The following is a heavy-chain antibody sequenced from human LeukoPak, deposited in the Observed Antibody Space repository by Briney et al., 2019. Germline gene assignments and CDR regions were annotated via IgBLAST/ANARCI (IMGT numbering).Heavy chain of an antibody. CDR2: IYYSGST. D-gene: IGHD2-21*01. Sequence: SETLSLTCSVSGGSIRSYYWSWIRQPPGKGLEWIAYIYYSGSTSYNLSLKSRVTISVDTSKNQFSLKLSSVTAADTAVYYCARLVAYCAGDCLDYWGQGTLVTVSS. J-gene: IGHJ4*02. CDR1: GGSIRSYY. V-gene: IGHV4-59*08. CDR3: ARLVAYCAGDCLDY.